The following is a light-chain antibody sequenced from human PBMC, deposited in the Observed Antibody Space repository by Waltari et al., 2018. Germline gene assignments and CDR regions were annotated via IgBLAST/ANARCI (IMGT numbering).Light chain of an antibody. Sequence: EIVMTHSPAILSVSPGERATLSCRASQSVSNNLAWYQQKPGQAPRLLIYDASNRATGIPSRFSGSGSGTDFTLTISSLEPEDFAVYYCQQRSNWPKVTFGPGTKVDIK. CDR1: QSVSNN. CDR2: DAS. V-gene: IGKV3-11*01. CDR3: QQRSNWPKVT. J-gene: IGKJ3*01.